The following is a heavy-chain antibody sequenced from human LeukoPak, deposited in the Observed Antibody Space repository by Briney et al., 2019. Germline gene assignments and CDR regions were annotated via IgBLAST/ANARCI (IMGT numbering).Heavy chain of an antibody. D-gene: IGHD3-16*01. J-gene: IGHJ5*02. CDR2: ISSSSSYT. V-gene: IGHV3-11*06. CDR3: AYYDYVWGSLDP. Sequence: PGGSLRLSCAASGFTFSDYYMSWIRQAPGKGLEWVSYISSSSSYTNYADSVKGRFTISRDNAKNSLYLQMNSLRAEDTAVYYCAYYDYVWGSLDPWGQGTLVTVSS. CDR1: GFTFSDYY.